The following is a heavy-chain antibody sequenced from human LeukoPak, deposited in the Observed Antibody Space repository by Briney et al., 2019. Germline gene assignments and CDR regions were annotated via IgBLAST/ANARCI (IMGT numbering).Heavy chain of an antibody. D-gene: IGHD2-15*01. CDR3: AREANIVVVVAASHFDY. V-gene: IGHV3-20*04. CDR2: INWNGGST. CDR1: GFTFTNYG. Sequence: GGSLRLSCAASGFTFTNYGMSWVRQAPGKGLEWVSGINWNGGSTGYADSVKGRFTISRDNAKNSLYLQMNSLRAEDTAVYYCAREANIVVVVAASHFDYWGQGTLVTVSS. J-gene: IGHJ4*02.